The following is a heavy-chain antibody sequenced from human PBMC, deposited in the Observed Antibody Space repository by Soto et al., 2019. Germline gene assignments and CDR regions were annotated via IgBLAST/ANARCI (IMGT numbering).Heavy chain of an antibody. CDR1: GGTFDSYA. CDR2: IIPIFKTP. D-gene: IGHD6-25*01. Sequence: QVQLVQSGTELKKPGSSVNVSCKAPGGTFDSYAITWVRQAPGQGLEWMGGIIPIFKTPKYAQKFQGRVTITADESSSTASMELSSLTSEDTALYYCARGHGYNGAHFDYWGQGTLVTVSS. V-gene: IGHV1-69*01. CDR3: ARGHGYNGAHFDY. J-gene: IGHJ4*02.